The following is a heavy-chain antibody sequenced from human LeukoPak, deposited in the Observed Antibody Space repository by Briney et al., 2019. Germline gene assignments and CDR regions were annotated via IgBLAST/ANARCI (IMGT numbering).Heavy chain of an antibody. J-gene: IGHJ6*02. V-gene: IGHV4-4*07. D-gene: IGHD5-12*01. CDR2: IYTSGST. CDR1: GGSISSYY. Sequence: ASETLSLICTVSGGSISSYYWSWIRQPAGKGLEWIGRIYTSGSTNYNPSLKSRVTMSVDTSKNQFSLKLSSVTAADTAVYYCAREGGGYSGYDPRDYYYYGMDVWGQGTTVTVSS. CDR3: AREGGGYSGYDPRDYYYYGMDV.